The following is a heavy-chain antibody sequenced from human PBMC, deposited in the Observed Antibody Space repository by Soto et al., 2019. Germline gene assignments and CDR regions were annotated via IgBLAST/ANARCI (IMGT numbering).Heavy chain of an antibody. Sequence: GGSLRLSCAASGFTFSNAWMNWVRQAPGKGLEWVGRIKSKTDGGTTDYAAPVKGRFTISRDDSKNTLYLQMNSLKTEDTAVYYCTTGRCSGGSCYTRSYYYYGMDVWGQGTTVTVSS. J-gene: IGHJ6*02. CDR1: GFTFSNAW. D-gene: IGHD2-15*01. CDR3: TTGRCSGGSCYTRSYYYYGMDV. CDR2: IKSKTDGGTT. V-gene: IGHV3-15*07.